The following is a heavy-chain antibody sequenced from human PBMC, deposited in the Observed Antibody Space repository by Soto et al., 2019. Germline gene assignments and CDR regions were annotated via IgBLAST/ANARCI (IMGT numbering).Heavy chain of an antibody. CDR1: GFTFSSYS. Sequence: GGSLRLSCAASGFTFSSYSMNWVRQAPGKGLEWVSYISSSSSTIYYADSVKGRFTISRDNAKNSLYLQMNSLRDEDTAVYYCARDRGYCSSTSCYRSRWGYYYYGMDVWGQGTTVTVSS. CDR3: ARDRGYCSSTSCYRSRWGYYYYGMDV. CDR2: ISSSSSTI. D-gene: IGHD2-2*02. J-gene: IGHJ6*02. V-gene: IGHV3-48*02.